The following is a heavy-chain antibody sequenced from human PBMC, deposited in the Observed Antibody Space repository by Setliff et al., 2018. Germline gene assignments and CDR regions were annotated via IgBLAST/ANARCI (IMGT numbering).Heavy chain of an antibody. CDR1: GSPFTGYY. CDR2: INPNSGGT. CDR3: ARDLIAAAGLYYYYYYMDV. V-gene: IGHV1-2*02. D-gene: IGHD6-13*01. J-gene: IGHJ6*03. Sequence: ASVKVSCKASGSPFTGYYMHWVRQAPGQGLEWMGWINPNSGGTNYAQKFQGRVTMTRDTSISTAYMELSRLRSDDTAVYYCARDLIAAAGLYYYYYYMDVWGKGTTVTVS.